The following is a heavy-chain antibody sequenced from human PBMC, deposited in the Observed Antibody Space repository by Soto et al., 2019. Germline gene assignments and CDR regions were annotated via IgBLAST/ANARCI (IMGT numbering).Heavy chain of an antibody. CDR2: TYYRSKWYN. Sequence: SQTLSLTCAISGDSVSSNSAAWHWIRLSPSRGLEWLGRTYYRSKWYNDFAVSVKSRITINPDTSKNQFSLQLNSVTPEDTAIYYCAREVLGSSWYFWVYWGQGTLVTVSS. CDR3: AREVLGSSWYFWVY. D-gene: IGHD6-13*01. CDR1: GDSVSSNSAA. V-gene: IGHV6-1*01. J-gene: IGHJ4*02.